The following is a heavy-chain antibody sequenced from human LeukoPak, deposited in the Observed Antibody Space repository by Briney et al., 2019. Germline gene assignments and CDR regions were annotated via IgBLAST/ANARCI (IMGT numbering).Heavy chain of an antibody. Sequence: SETLSLTCTVSGGSISSSSYYWGWVRQPPGKGLEWIGSIYYSGSTYYNPSLKSRVTISVDTSKNQFSLKLSSVTAADTAVYYCASRPFYYYDSSGYYDYWGQGTLVTVSS. V-gene: IGHV4-39*01. CDR1: GGSISSSSYY. CDR2: IYYSGST. D-gene: IGHD3-22*01. J-gene: IGHJ4*02. CDR3: ASRPFYYYDSSGYYDY.